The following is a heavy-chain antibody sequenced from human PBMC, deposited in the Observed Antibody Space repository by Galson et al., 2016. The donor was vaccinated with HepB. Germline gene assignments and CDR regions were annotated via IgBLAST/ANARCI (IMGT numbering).Heavy chain of an antibody. J-gene: IGHJ4*02. V-gene: IGHV1-69*13. Sequence: SVKVSCKASGATFSSFAISWVRQAPGQGLEWMGGINPLFGTTNYAHKFYGRVTITADESTSTTYMEMSSLTSDDTAVYYCARRRSGESPGFYFGSFHHWGPGTLVTVSS. CDR2: INPLFGTT. D-gene: IGHD3-22*01. CDR3: ARRRSGESPGFYFGSFHH. CDR1: GATFSSFA.